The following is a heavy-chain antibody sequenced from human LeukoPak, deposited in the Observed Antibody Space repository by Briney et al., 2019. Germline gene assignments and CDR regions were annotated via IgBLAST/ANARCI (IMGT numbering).Heavy chain of an antibody. V-gene: IGHV3-74*01. CDR1: GNYW. CDR2: INGDGSWT. Sequence: PGGSLRLSCAASGNYWMHWVRQAPGKGLVWVSHINGDGSWTTYADSVKGRFTISRDNAKNSLYLQMNSLRVEDTAFYYCAKDNRRHYTSGPNPDSLHWGQGALVTVSS. CDR3: AKDNRRHYTSGPNPDSLH. D-gene: IGHD6-19*01. J-gene: IGHJ4*02.